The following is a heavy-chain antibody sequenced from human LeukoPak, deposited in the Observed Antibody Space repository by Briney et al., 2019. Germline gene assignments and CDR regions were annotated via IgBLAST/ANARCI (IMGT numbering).Heavy chain of an antibody. CDR1: GFTFSSYG. CDR3: ARSLDVLKTPFDY. V-gene: IGHV3-30*03. CDR2: LSYDGTNK. Sequence: GGSLRLSCTASGFTFSSYGMHWVRQAPGKGLEWAAVLSYDGTNKNYADSVKGRFTISRDNSKNTLYLQMSSLRAEDTALYYCARSLDVLKTPFDYWGQGTLVTVSS. J-gene: IGHJ4*02. D-gene: IGHD3-9*01.